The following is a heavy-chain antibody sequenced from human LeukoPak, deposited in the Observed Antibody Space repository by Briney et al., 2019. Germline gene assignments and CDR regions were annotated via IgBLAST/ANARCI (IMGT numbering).Heavy chain of an antibody. Sequence: SETLSLTCAVYGGSFSGYYWSWIRQPPGKGLEWIGEINHSGSTNYNPSLKSRVTISVDTSKNQLSLKLSSVTAADTAVYYCASRGIAAAETFDYWGQGTLVTVSS. CDR2: INHSGST. CDR3: ASRGIAAAETFDY. D-gene: IGHD6-13*01. CDR1: GGSFSGYY. V-gene: IGHV4-34*01. J-gene: IGHJ4*02.